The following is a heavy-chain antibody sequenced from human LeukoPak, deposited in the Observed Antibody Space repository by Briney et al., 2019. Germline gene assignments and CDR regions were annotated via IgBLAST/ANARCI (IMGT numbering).Heavy chain of an antibody. Sequence: PSETLSLTCIVSGGSICNYYWTGSRQPPGKGLECIGYVYYIGNTNYNPHLKSRVNISVDNSTKQFSLNLSSVTAADKAVYYCARGDRGWELLTRFDSWGQGNLVTVSS. CDR1: GGSICNYY. J-gene: IGHJ4*02. V-gene: IGHV4-59*01. D-gene: IGHD1-26*01. CDR3: ARGDRGWELLTRFDS. CDR2: VYYIGNT.